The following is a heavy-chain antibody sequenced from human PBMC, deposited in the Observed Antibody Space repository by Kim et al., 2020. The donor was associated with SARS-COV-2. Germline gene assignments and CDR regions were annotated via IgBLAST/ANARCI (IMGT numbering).Heavy chain of an antibody. Sequence: ASVKVSCKASGYTFTSYAMNWVRQAPGQGLEWMGWINTNTGNPTYAQGFTGRFVFSLDTSVSTAYLQISSLKAEDTAVYYCARDQERRALGYYYYYYMDVRGKGTTVTVSS. V-gene: IGHV7-4-1*02. CDR2: INTNTGNP. D-gene: IGHD1-1*01. J-gene: IGHJ6*03. CDR3: ARDQERRALGYYYYYYMDV. CDR1: GYTFTSYA.